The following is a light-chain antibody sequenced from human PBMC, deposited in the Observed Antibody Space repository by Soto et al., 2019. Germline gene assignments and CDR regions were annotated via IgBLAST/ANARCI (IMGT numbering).Light chain of an antibody. J-gene: IGLJ1*01. CDR1: SSDVGGYIY. Sequence: QSVLTQPASVSGSPGQWITISCTGTSSDVGGYIYVSWYQHHPGKAPKLMIYEVSNRPSGVPDRFSGSKSGNTASLTISGLQAEDEADYYCSSYTSSNTDVFGTGTKVTVL. V-gene: IGLV2-14*01. CDR3: SSYTSSNTDV. CDR2: EVS.